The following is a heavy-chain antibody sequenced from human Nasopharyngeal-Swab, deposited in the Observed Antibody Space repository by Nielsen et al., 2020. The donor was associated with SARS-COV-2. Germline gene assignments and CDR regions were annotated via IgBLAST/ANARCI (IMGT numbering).Heavy chain of an antibody. CDR3: ARVRGVAPRNYYYYMDV. D-gene: IGHD2-15*01. V-gene: IGHV3-21*01. CDR2: ISSSSSYI. J-gene: IGHJ6*03. CDR1: GFTFSSYS. Sequence: GESLKISCAASGFTFSSYSMNWVRQAPGKGLEWVSSISSSSSYIYYADSVKGRFTISRDNAKNSLYLHMNSLSAEDTAVYYCARVRGVAPRNYYYYMDVWGKGTTVTVSS.